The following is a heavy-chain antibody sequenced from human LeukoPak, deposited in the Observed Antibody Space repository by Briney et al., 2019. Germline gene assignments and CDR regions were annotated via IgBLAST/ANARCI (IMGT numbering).Heavy chain of an antibody. D-gene: IGHD1-26*01. CDR2: IKQDGSEK. Sequence: PGGSLRLSCAASGFTFSDYSMNWVRQAPGKGLEWVANIKQDGSEKYYVDSVKGRFTISRDNAKNSLYVQMNSLRAEDTAVYYCARLRGLYSDTNRYQTALDCWGQGTLVTVSS. CDR1: GFTFSDYS. J-gene: IGHJ4*02. V-gene: IGHV3-7*01. CDR3: ARLRGLYSDTNRYQTALDC.